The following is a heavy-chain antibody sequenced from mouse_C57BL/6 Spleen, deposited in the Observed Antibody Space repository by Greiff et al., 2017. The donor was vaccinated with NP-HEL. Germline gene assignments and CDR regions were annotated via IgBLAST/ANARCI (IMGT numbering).Heavy chain of an antibody. J-gene: IGHJ4*01. CDR3: ARGRTGYAMDY. CDR2: INPGSGGT. Sequence: QVQLQQSGAELVRPGTSVKVSCKASGYAFTNYLIEWVKQRPGQGLEWIGVINPGSGGTNYNEKFKGKATLTADKSSSTAYMQLSSLTSEDSAVDVCARGRTGYAMDYWGQGTSVTVSS. D-gene: IGHD3-3*01. V-gene: IGHV1-54*01. CDR1: GYAFTNYL.